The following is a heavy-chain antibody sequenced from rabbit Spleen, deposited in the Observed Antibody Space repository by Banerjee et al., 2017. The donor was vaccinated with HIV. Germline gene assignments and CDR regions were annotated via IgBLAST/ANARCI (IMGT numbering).Heavy chain of an antibody. J-gene: IGHJ6*01. CDR1: GFTISNYW. CDR2: IYPITETT. V-gene: IGHV1S7*01. CDR3: ARDLDGVIGWNFGW. D-gene: IGHD4-1*01. Sequence: QLEESGGRLVQPGGSLTLSCKAYGFTISNYWMNWVRQAPGKGLEWIGIIYPITETTYYANWVNGRFTISSDNAQNTVFLQMTSLTAADTATYFCARDLDGVIGWNFGWWGQGTLVTVS.